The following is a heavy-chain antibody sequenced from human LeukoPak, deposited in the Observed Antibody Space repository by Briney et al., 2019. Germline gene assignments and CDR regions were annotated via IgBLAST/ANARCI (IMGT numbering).Heavy chain of an antibody. D-gene: IGHD6-13*01. Sequence: GGSLRLSCAASGFTFSSYGMHWVRQAPGKGLGWVAFIRYDGSNKYYADSVKGRFTISRDNSKNTLYLQMNSLRAEDTAVYYCAKVRGGSIAAATLDYWGQGTLVTVSS. CDR1: GFTFSSYG. J-gene: IGHJ4*02. CDR3: AKVRGGSIAAATLDY. V-gene: IGHV3-30*02. CDR2: IRYDGSNK.